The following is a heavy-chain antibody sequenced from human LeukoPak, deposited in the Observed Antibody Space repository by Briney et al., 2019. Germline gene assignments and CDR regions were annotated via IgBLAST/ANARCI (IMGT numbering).Heavy chain of an antibody. CDR3: AKELTRPNRPVAGLNY. CDR2: ISYDGSNK. CDR1: GFTFSAYG. Sequence: PGRSLRLSCAASGFTFSAYGMRWVRQAPGKGLEWVAIISYDGSNKYYPDSVKGRSTISRDDSKNTLYLQMNSLRTEDTAVYYCAKELTRPNRPVAGLNYWGQGTLVTVSS. J-gene: IGHJ4*02. V-gene: IGHV3-30*18. D-gene: IGHD6-19*01.